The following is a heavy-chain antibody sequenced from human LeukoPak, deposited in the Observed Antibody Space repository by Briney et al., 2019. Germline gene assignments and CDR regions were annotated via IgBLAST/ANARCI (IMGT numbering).Heavy chain of an antibody. CDR2: ISSSGSTI. Sequence: GGSLRLSCAASGFTFSSYEMNWVRQAPGKGLEWVSYISSSGSTIYYADSVKGRFTISRDNAKNSLYLQMNSLRAEDTAVYYCARAPPPGDYAFIGHYYYMDVWGKGTTVTVSS. J-gene: IGHJ6*03. CDR1: GFTFSSYE. V-gene: IGHV3-48*03. D-gene: IGHD4-17*01. CDR3: ARAPPPGDYAFIGHYYYMDV.